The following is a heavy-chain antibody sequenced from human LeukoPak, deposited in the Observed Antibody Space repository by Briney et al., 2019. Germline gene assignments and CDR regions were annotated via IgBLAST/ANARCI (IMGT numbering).Heavy chain of an antibody. CDR1: GFTFSSYW. Sequence: PGGSLRLSCAASGFTFSSYWMHWVRHAPGKGLVCLSRINSDGSTTTHADSVKGRFTISRDNAKNTLYLQMNSLRAEDTAVYYCARDASGFDYWGQGTLVTVSS. D-gene: IGHD2-15*01. J-gene: IGHJ4*02. CDR2: INSDGSTT. V-gene: IGHV3-74*01. CDR3: ARDASGFDY.